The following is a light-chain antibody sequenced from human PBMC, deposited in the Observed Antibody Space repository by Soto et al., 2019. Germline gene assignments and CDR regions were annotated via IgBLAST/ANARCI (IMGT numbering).Light chain of an antibody. Sequence: MTQSPSSVSASVGDRLTITCRASQFISNSLAWYQQRPGQPPRLLIYGASTRAAGISARFSGSGSGTEFTLTISSLQSEDFAVYYCQQSSNWPRTFGQGTKVDIK. CDR3: QQSSNWPRT. V-gene: IGKV3-15*01. CDR2: GAS. J-gene: IGKJ1*01. CDR1: QFISNS.